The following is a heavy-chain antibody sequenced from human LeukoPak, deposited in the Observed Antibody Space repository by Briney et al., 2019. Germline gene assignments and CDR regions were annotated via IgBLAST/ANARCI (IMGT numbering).Heavy chain of an antibody. Sequence: GSLRLSCAASGFTFSSYWMSWVRQAPGRGLEWVANIKQDGSEKYYVDSVKGRFTTSRDNAKNSLYLQMNSLRAEDTAVYYCARESGYFDAFDIWGQGTMVTVSS. V-gene: IGHV3-7*01. J-gene: IGHJ3*02. CDR3: ARESGYFDAFDI. CDR2: IKQDGSEK. D-gene: IGHD3-3*01. CDR1: GFTFSSYW.